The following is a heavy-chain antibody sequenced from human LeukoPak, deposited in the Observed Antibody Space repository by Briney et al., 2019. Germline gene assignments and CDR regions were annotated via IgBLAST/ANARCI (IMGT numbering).Heavy chain of an antibody. J-gene: IGHJ4*02. CDR1: GGSISSSNW. D-gene: IGHD6-19*01. CDR3: ARDTLYEHQWLVLDY. Sequence: PSETLSLTCAVSGGSISSSNWWSWARQPPGKGLEWIGEIYHSGSTNYNPSPKSRVTISVDKSKNQFSLKLSSVTAADTAVYYCARDTLYEHQWLVLDYWGQGTLVTVSS. CDR2: IYHSGST. V-gene: IGHV4-4*02.